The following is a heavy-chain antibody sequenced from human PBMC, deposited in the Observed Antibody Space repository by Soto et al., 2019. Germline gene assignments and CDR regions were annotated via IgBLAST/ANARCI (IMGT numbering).Heavy chain of an antibody. V-gene: IGHV1-69*13. J-gene: IGHJ4*02. CDR1: GGTFSSYA. CDR3: ARSQLDYCGGDCYTPYYFDY. D-gene: IGHD2-21*02. Sequence: ASVKVSCKASGGTFSSYAISWVRQAPGQGLEWMGGIIPIFGTANYAQKFQGRVTITADESTSTAYMELSSLRSEDTAVYYCARSQLDYCGGDCYTPYYFDYWGQGTLVTVSS. CDR2: IIPIFGTA.